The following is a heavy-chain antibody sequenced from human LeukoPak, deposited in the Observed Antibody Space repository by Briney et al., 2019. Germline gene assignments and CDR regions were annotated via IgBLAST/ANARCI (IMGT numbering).Heavy chain of an antibody. CDR1: GFTFSSYG. Sequence: GGSLRLSCAASGFTFSSYGMSWVRQAPGKGLVWVSRINSAGSITNYADSVRGRFTVSRDNAKNTLYLQLNSLTIEDTAVYYCLRGADGYGVFDYWARDPWSPSPQ. D-gene: IGHD5-24*01. CDR2: INSAGSIT. J-gene: IGHJ4*02. V-gene: IGHV3-74*01. CDR3: LRGADGYGVFDY.